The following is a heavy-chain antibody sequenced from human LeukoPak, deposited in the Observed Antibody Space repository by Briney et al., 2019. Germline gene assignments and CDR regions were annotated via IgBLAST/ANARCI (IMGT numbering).Heavy chain of an antibody. Sequence: SETLSLTCAVYGGSFSGYYWSWIRQPPGKGLEWIGEINHSGSTNYNPSLKSRVTISVDTSKNQFSLKLSSVTAADTAVYYCARAGPIAVAGKGIDYWGQGTLVTVSS. CDR1: GGSFSGYY. D-gene: IGHD6-19*01. V-gene: IGHV4-34*01. CDR3: ARAGPIAVAGKGIDY. CDR2: INHSGST. J-gene: IGHJ4*02.